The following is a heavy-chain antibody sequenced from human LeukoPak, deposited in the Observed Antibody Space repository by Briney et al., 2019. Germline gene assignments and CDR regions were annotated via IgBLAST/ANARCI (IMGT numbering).Heavy chain of an antibody. CDR2: IYTSGST. V-gene: IGHV4-4*07. J-gene: IGHJ6*03. Sequence: SETLSLTCTVSGGSISSYYWSWIRQPPGQGLEWIGRIYTSGSTNYNPSLKSRVTMSVAASKNQFSLKLSSVTAADTAVYYCARESYYDFYYCMDVWGKGTTVTVSS. CDR3: ARESYYDFYYCMDV. CDR1: GGSISSYY. D-gene: IGHD3-3*01.